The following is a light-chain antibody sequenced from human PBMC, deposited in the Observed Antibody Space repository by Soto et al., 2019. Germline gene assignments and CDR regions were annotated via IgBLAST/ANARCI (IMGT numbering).Light chain of an antibody. CDR1: SSDVGGYNY. V-gene: IGLV2-14*01. CDR2: GVT. CDR3: SSYTSASTLLYL. J-gene: IGLJ1*01. Sequence: QSALTQPASVSGFPGQSITISCTGTSSDVGGYNYVSWYQQHPGIAPKLLIYGVTNRPSGVSPRFSGSKSGNTASLTISGLQAEDEADYHCSSYTSASTLLYLFGTGTKVTVL.